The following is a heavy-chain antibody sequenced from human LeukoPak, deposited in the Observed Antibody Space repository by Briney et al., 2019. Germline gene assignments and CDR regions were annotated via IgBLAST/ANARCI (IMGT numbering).Heavy chain of an antibody. V-gene: IGHV3-74*01. CDR1: GFTFTTYW. CDR2: INSDGSTT. D-gene: IGHD5-18*01. Sequence: GGSLRLSCAASGFTFTTYWMHWVRQAPGKGLVWVSHINSDGSTTSYADSVKGRFTISRDDAKNTLYLQMNSLRAEDTAVYYCARDAVDTANAVWGQGTTVTVSS. CDR3: ARDAVDTANAV. J-gene: IGHJ6*02.